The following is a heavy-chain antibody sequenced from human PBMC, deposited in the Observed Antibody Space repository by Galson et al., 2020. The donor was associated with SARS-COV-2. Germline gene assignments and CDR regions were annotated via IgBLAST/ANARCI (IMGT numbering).Heavy chain of an antibody. CDR3: ARVSCSSTSCYIKLGYCFDY. D-gene: IGHD2-2*02. V-gene: IGHV4-31*03. J-gene: IGHJ4*02. CDR1: GGSISSGGYY. CDR2: IYHSGST. Sequence: SETLSLTCTVSGGSISSGGYYWSWIRQHPGKGLEWLGYIYHSGSTYYNPSLKSRVTISVDTSKNQFSLKLSSVTAADTAVYYCARVSCSSTSCYIKLGYCFDYGGQGSLVTVAS.